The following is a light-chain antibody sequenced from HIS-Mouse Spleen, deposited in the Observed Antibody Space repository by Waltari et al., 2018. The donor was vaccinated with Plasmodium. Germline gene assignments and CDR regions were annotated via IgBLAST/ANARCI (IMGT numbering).Light chain of an antibody. Sequence: DIQMTQSPSTLSASVGDSVTITCRASQSISSWLAWYQQKPGKAPKPLIYKASSLESGVPSRFSGSGPGTEFTLTISSLQPDDFATYYCQQYNSYSWTFGQGTKVEIK. CDR3: QQYNSYSWT. V-gene: IGKV1-5*03. J-gene: IGKJ1*01. CDR2: KAS. CDR1: QSISSW.